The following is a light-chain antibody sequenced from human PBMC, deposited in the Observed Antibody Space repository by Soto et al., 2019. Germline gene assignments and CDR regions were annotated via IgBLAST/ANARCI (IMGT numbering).Light chain of an antibody. CDR1: QTISTH. V-gene: IGKV1-39*01. CDR3: QQSLTIPYT. J-gene: IGKJ2*01. Sequence: DIQMTQSPSSLSASVGVRVTITCRASQTISTHLNWYQQKPGKAPKLLIYAASTLQSGVPSRFSGSGSGTDFTLTINSLQPEDFATYYCQQSLTIPYTFGQGTKLEIK. CDR2: AAS.